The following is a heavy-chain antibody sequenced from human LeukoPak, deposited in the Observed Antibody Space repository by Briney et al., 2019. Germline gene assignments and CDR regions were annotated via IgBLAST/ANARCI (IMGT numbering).Heavy chain of an antibody. D-gene: IGHD6-19*01. J-gene: IGHJ4*02. CDR2: IWYDGSNK. V-gene: IGHV3-33*01. CDR1: GFTFSSYG. CDR3: ARVEYSSGWPLDY. Sequence: PGRSLRLSCAASGFTFSSYGRHWVRQAPGKGLEWVAVIWYDGSNKYYADSVKGRFTISRDNSKNTLYLQMNSLRAEDTAVYYCARVEYSSGWPLDYWGQGTLVTVSS.